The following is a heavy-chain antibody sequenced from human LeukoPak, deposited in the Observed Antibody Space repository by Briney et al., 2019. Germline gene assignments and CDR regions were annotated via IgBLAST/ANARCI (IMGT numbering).Heavy chain of an antibody. Sequence: SETLSLTCTVSGGSISSSSYYWGWIRQPPGKGLEWIESIYYSGSTYYNPSLKSRVTISVDTSKNQFSLKLSSVTAADTAVYYCARLGNLAAGAFDYWGRGTLVTVSS. V-gene: IGHV4-39*01. CDR2: IYYSGST. D-gene: IGHD6-13*01. CDR1: GGSISSSSYY. CDR3: ARLGNLAAGAFDY. J-gene: IGHJ4*02.